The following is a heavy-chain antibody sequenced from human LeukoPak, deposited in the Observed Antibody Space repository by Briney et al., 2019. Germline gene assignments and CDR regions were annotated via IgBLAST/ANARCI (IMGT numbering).Heavy chain of an antibody. V-gene: IGHV4-59*08. CDR2: IYYSGST. Sequence: SETLSLTWTVSGGSISSYHWSWIRQPPEKGLEWIGYIYYSGSTNYNPSLKSRVTISVDTSKNQFSLKLSSVTAADTAVYYCARHRTPWSEFDYWGQGTLVTVSS. CDR3: ARHRTPWSEFDY. D-gene: IGHD2-15*01. J-gene: IGHJ4*02. CDR1: GGSISSYH.